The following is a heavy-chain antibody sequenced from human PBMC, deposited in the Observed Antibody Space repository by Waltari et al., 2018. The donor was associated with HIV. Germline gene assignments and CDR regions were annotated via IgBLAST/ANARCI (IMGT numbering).Heavy chain of an antibody. CDR2: INPNSG. D-gene: IGHD3-16*01. J-gene: IGHJ4*02. CDR3: AREPRGESGDGASVDY. CDR1: GYTFTGYY. V-gene: IGHV1-2*02. Sequence: QVQLVQSGAEVKKPGASVKVSCKASGYTFTGYYMHGVRQAPGQGLEWMGWINPNSGDTSISTAYMELSRLRSDDTAVYYCAREPRGESGDGASVDYWGQGTLVTVSS.